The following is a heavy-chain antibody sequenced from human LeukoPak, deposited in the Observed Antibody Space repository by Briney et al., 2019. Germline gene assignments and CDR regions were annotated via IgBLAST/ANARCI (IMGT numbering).Heavy chain of an antibody. V-gene: IGHV3-21*01. J-gene: IGHJ6*02. CDR2: ISSSSSYI. Sequence: PGGSLRLSCAASGFTFSSYIMNWVRQAPGKWLEWVTYISSSSSYIYYADSVKGGFTISRDNAKNSLYLQMNSLRAEDTAVYHCARDDSTSDVYDFWSGYYYYYYYGMDVWGQGTTVTVSS. D-gene: IGHD3-3*01. CDR1: GFTFSSYI. CDR3: ARDDSTSDVYDFWSGYYYYYYYGMDV.